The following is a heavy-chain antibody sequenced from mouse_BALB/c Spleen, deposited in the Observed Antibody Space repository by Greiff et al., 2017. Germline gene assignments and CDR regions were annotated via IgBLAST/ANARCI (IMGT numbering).Heavy chain of an antibody. CDR2: IRNKANGYTT. J-gene: IGHJ3*01. CDR1: GFTFTDYY. CDR3: ASDMGGFAY. Sequence: EVQLVESGGGLVQPGGSLRLSCATSGFTFTDYYMSWVRQPPGKALEWLGFIRNKANGYTTEYSASVKGRFTISRDNSQSILYLQMNTLRAEDSATYYCASDMGGFAYWGQGTLVTVSA. V-gene: IGHV7-3*02.